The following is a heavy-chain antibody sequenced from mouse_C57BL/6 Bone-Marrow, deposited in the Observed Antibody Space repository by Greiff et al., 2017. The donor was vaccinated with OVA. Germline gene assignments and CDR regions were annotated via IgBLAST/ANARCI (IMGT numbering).Heavy chain of an antibody. J-gene: IGHJ3*01. V-gene: IGHV1-5*01. Sequence: VQLQQSGTVLARPGASVKMSCKTSGYTFTSYWMHWVKQRPGQGLEWIGAIYPGNSDTSYNQKFKGKAKLTAVTSASTAYMELSSLTNEDSAVYYCTRRVYYGNYWFAYWGQGTLVTVSA. D-gene: IGHD2-1*01. CDR3: TRRVYYGNYWFAY. CDR2: IYPGNSDT. CDR1: GYTFTSYW.